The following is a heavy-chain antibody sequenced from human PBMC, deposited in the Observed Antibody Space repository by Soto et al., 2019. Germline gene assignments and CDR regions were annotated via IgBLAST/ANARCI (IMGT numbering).Heavy chain of an antibody. CDR2: INHSGST. J-gene: IGHJ6*02. D-gene: IGHD4-17*01. CDR3: ARDDYGDTGGMDV. CDR1: GGSFSVYY. Sequence: SETLSLTCAVYGGSFSVYYWSWIRQPPGKGLEWIGEINHSGSTNYNPSLKSRVTISVDTSKNQFSLKLSSVTAADTAVYYCARDDYGDTGGMDVWGQGTTVTVSS. V-gene: IGHV4-34*01.